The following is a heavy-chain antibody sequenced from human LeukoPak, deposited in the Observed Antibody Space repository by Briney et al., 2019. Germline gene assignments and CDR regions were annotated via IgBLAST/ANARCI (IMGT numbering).Heavy chain of an antibody. V-gene: IGHV4-61*02. CDR1: GVSISSGRND. CDR2: ISTSGRT. CDR3: ARGPLNGITEYFQH. Sequence: PSASLSLTCPVSGVSISSGRNDWGWLRRPAGKGLEPIVRISTSGRTESKSSLKRRFTISVDTSKNLFYLTLSPATADATAAYDCARGPLNGITEYFQHWGQGTLVTVSS. J-gene: IGHJ1*01. D-gene: IGHD3-9*01.